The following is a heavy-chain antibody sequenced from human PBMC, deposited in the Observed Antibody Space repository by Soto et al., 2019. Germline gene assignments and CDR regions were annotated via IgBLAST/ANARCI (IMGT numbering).Heavy chain of an antibody. J-gene: IGHJ4*02. CDR2: INGGNGKA. CDR1: GNTVPNYA. D-gene: IGHD5-12*01. Sequence: ASVKVSCKASGNTVPNYAIHWVRQAPGQRLEWMGWINGGNGKANYAEQFQGRVTITADESTSTAYMELSSLRSEDTAVYYCAARGYAETGFDYWGQGTLVTVSS. V-gene: IGHV1-3*01. CDR3: AARGYAETGFDY.